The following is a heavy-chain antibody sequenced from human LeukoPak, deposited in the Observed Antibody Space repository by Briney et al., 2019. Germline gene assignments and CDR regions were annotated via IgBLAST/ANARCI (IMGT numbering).Heavy chain of an antibody. CDR2: IKQDGGES. Sequence: GGSLRLSCAASGFTFSSYWMSWVRQAPGKGLEWVANIKQDGGESYYVDSVKGRFTISRDNAKNSLYLEMNSLRAEDTAVYYCARYFCSGGTCYLRHFDYWGQGTLVTVSS. D-gene: IGHD2-15*01. CDR3: ARYFCSGGTCYLRHFDY. CDR1: GFTFSSYW. V-gene: IGHV3-7*01. J-gene: IGHJ4*02.